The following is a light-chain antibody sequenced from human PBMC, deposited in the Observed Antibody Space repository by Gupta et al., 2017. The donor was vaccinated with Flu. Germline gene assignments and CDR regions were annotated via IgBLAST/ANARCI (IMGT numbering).Light chain of an antibody. CDR3: MQAPHSPNT. CDR2: CVS. Sequence: VTLGQAAAISCRFSQSVLHSDGSTYLDWYQQKSGQSPRLLMYCVSNRASGVPDRFSGSGSGTEFTLKISRVEAEDVGVYYCMQAPHSPNTFGQGTRLEIK. J-gene: IGKJ5*01. V-gene: IGKV2-28*01. CDR1: QSVLHSDGSTY.